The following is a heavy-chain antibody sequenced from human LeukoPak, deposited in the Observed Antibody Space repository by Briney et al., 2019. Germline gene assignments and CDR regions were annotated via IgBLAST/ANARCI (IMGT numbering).Heavy chain of an antibody. CDR2: MNPNSGNT. D-gene: IGHD6-13*01. CDR3: ARGHTAAAGTSYWFDP. V-gene: IGHV1-8*01. J-gene: IGHJ5*02. Sequence: GASVKVSCKASGYTFTSYDINWVRQATGQGLEWMGWMNPNSGNTGYAQNFQGRVTMTKNTSISTAYMELSSLRSDDTARYYCARGHTAAAGTSYWFDPWGQGTLVTVSS. CDR1: GYTFTSYD.